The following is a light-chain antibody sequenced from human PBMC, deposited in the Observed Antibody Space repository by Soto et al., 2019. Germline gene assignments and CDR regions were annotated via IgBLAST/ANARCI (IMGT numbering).Light chain of an antibody. CDR3: QQYNNWPFT. J-gene: IGKJ3*01. Sequence: EIVMTQSPATLSVSPGERATLSCRASQSVSSNLAWYQQKPGQAPRLLIYGASTRATGIPARFSGSGSGTEFTLTISILQSEDFAVYYCQQYNNWPFTFGPGTKVHIK. CDR2: GAS. CDR1: QSVSSN. V-gene: IGKV3-15*01.